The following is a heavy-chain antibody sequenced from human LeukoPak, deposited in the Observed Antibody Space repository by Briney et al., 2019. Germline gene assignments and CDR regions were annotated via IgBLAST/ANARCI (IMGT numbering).Heavy chain of an antibody. D-gene: IGHD3-22*01. J-gene: IGHJ5*02. CDR1: GYTFTSYG. Sequence: GASVKVSCKASGYTFTSYGISWVRQAPGQGLEWMGWISAYNGNTNYAQKLQGRVTMTTDTSTSTAYMELRSLRSDDTAVYYCARFRAIGAATYYDIVARQPFGGGIGGPGWFDPWGQGTLVTVSS. CDR2: ISAYNGNT. V-gene: IGHV1-18*01. CDR3: ARFRAIGAATYYDIVARQPFGGGIGGPGWFDP.